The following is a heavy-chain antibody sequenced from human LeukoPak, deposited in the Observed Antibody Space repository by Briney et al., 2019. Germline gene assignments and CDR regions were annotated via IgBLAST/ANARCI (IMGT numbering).Heavy chain of an antibody. CDR3: VRDVSRRIGMDV. CDR2: ISPVSSYT. V-gene: IGHV3-21*01. CDR1: GFGFNSYT. J-gene: IGHJ6*02. D-gene: IGHD2/OR15-2a*01. Sequence: GGSLRLSCLASGFGFNSYTMNWVREAPGKGLEWVSTISPVSSYTWYAESVKGRFTISRDNPKNSLYLQMDSLRAEDTAVYYCVRDVSRRIGMDVWGQGTTVTVSS.